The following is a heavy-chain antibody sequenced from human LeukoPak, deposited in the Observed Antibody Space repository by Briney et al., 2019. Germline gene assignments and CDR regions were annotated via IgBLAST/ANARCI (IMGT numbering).Heavy chain of an antibody. D-gene: IGHD6-6*01. V-gene: IGHV1-18*01. CDR1: GYTFTSYG. CDR2: ISAYNGNT. J-gene: IGHJ6*02. CDR3: ARVEVGYSSSSEGDGMDV. Sequence: ASVKVSCKASGYTFTSYGISWVRQAPGQGLEWMGWISAYNGNTNYAQKLQGRVTMTTDTSTSTAYMELRSLRSDDTAVYYCARVEVGYSSSSEGDGMDVWGQGTTVIVSS.